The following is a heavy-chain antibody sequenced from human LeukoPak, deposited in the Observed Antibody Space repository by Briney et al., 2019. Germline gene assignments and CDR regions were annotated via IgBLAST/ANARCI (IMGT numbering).Heavy chain of an antibody. CDR2: IYTSGST. V-gene: IGHV4-61*02. J-gene: IGHJ5*02. D-gene: IGHD4-23*01. CDR1: GGSISSGSYY. Sequence: SETLSLTCTVSGGSISSGSYYWSWIRQPAGKGLEWIGRIYTSGSTNYNPSLKSRVTISVDTSKNQFSLKLSSVTATDTAVYYCARVFGGPVSRRFDPWGQGTLVIVSS. CDR3: ARVFGGPVSRRFDP.